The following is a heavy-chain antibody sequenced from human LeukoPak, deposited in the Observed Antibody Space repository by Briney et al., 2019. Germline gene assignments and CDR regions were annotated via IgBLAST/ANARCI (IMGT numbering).Heavy chain of an antibody. CDR1: GYSISSGYY. Sequence: SETLSLTCTVSGYSISSGYYWGWIRQPPGKGLEWIGHIYHSGSTYYNPSLKSRVTISVDTSKNQFSLKLSSVTAADTAVYYCARERGAIFDYWGQGTLVTVSS. CDR2: IYHSGST. CDR3: ARERGAIFDY. J-gene: IGHJ4*02. V-gene: IGHV4-38-2*02. D-gene: IGHD3-16*01.